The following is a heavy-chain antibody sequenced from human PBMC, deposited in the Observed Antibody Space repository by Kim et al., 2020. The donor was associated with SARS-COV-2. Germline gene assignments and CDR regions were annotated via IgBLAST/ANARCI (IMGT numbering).Heavy chain of an antibody. Sequence: ASVKVSCKASGYTFTSYGISWVRQAPGQGLEWMGWISAYNGNTNYAQKLQGRVTMTTDTSTSTAYMELRSLRSDDTAVYYCARDQMITFGGVTLEYGMDVWGQGTTVTVSS. J-gene: IGHJ6*02. D-gene: IGHD3-16*01. CDR1: GYTFTSYG. V-gene: IGHV1-18*01. CDR3: ARDQMITFGGVTLEYGMDV. CDR2: ISAYNGNT.